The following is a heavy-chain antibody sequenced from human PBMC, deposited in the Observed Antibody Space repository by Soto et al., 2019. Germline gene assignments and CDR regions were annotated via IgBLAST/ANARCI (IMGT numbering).Heavy chain of an antibody. D-gene: IGHD6-6*01. Sequence: QVQLVQSGAEVKKPGASVKVSCKTSGYTFTNYNINWVRQATGQGLEWMGWMNPNSGNTGYAQKFQGRVTMTRNTSITTAYMELSSLRSGEMDVYYCSRAEPYSTSPHLDYWGQGTLLTVPS. J-gene: IGHJ4*02. CDR2: MNPNSGNT. CDR1: GYTFTNYN. V-gene: IGHV1-8*01. CDR3: SRAEPYSTSPHLDY.